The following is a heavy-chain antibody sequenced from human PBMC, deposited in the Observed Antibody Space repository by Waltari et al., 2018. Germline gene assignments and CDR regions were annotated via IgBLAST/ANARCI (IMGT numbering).Heavy chain of an antibody. J-gene: IGHJ4*02. CDR3: AKADYDFWSGLRVLDY. V-gene: IGHV3-23*01. D-gene: IGHD3-3*01. CDR1: GFTFSSYA. Sequence: EVQLLESGGGLVQPGGSLRLSCAASGFTFSSYAMSWVRQAPGKGLEWVSAISGSGGSKYYADSVKGRFTISRDNSKNTLYLQMNSLRAEDTAVYYCAKADYDFWSGLRVLDYWGQGTLVTVSS. CDR2: ISGSGGSK.